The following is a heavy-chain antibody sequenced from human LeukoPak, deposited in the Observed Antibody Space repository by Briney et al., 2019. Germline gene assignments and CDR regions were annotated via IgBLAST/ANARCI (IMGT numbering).Heavy chain of an antibody. J-gene: IGHJ4*02. D-gene: IGHD3-10*01. V-gene: IGHV4-31*03. CDR2: IYQSGST. Sequence: SQTLSLTCSVSGGSISSGGYYWSWIRQHPGKGLEWIGYIYQSGSTCYTPSLKSRVTISIDTSENQFSLTLSTVTAADTAVYYCARVGDYGSGSYPFSFWGQGTLVAVSS. CDR3: ARVGDYGSGSYPFSF. CDR1: GGSISSGGYY.